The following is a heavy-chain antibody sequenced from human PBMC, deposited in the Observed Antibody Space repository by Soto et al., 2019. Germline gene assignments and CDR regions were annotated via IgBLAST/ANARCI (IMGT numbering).Heavy chain of an antibody. V-gene: IGHV3-7*04. Sequence: GGSLRLSCAASGFTFSSYWMSWVRQAPGKGLEWVANIKQDGSEKYYVDSVKGRFTISRDNAKNSLYLQMNSLRAEDTAVYYCAREDYDFWSGYSIDYWGQGTLVTVSS. CDR1: GFTFSSYW. CDR3: AREDYDFWSGYSIDY. J-gene: IGHJ4*02. D-gene: IGHD3-3*01. CDR2: IKQDGSEK.